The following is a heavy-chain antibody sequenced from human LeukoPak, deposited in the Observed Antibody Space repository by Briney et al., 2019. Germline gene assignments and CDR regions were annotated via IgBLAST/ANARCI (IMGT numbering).Heavy chain of an antibody. CDR3: ASSKRGTYRFDAYDI. Sequence: GGSLRLSCEASGFTFSNYSMNWVRQAPGKGLEWVANIRKDGKEIDYVDSVKGRFTISSDHAKRSINLQMSSLRVEDTAVYYCASSKRGTYRFDAYDIWGQGTMVTVSS. CDR1: GFTFSNYS. J-gene: IGHJ3*02. CDR2: IRKDGKEI. V-gene: IGHV3-7*01. D-gene: IGHD3-16*02.